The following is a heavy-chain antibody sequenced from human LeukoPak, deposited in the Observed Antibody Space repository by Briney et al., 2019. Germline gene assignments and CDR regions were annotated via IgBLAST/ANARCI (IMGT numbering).Heavy chain of an antibody. J-gene: IGHJ4*02. CDR2: ISGSGGST. CDR1: GFTFSSYA. Sequence: GGSLRLSCAASGFTFSSYAMSWVRQAPGKGLEWVSTISGSGGSTYYADSVKGRFTISRDNSKNTLYLQMNSLRAEDTAVYYCARLERRYYFDYWGQGTLVTVSS. V-gene: IGHV3-23*01. D-gene: IGHD1-1*01. CDR3: ARLERRYYFDY.